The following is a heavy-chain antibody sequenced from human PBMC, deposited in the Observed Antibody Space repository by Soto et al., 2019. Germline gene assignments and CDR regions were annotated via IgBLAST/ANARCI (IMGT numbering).Heavy chain of an antibody. V-gene: IGHV3-74*01. Sequence: EVQLVESGGGLVQPGGSLRLSCAASGFTFSRYWMHWVRQAPGKGLVWVSRINSDGSSTSYADSVKGRFTISRDNAKNTLYLQMNCLRAEDTAVYYCARDSGGYYEPLFDYWGQGTLVTVSS. CDR3: ARDSGGYYEPLFDY. CDR2: INSDGSST. CDR1: GFTFSRYW. D-gene: IGHD3-22*01. J-gene: IGHJ4*02.